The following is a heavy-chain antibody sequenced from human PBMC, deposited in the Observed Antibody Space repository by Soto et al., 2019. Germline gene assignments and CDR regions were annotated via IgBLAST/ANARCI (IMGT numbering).Heavy chain of an antibody. D-gene: IGHD5-12*01. CDR1: GFTFSSYG. V-gene: IGHV3-33*01. CDR3: AREGGGYDY. CDR2: IWYDGSNK. Sequence: QVQLVESGGGVVQPGRSLRLSCAASGFTFSSYGMHWVRQAPGKGLEWVAVIWYDGSNKYYADSVKGRFTISRDNSKNALYLQMSSLRAEDTAVYYCAREGGGYDYWGQGTLVTVSS. J-gene: IGHJ4*02.